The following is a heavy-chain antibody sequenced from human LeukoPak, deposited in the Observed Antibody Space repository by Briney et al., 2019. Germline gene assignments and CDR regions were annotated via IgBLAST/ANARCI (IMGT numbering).Heavy chain of an antibody. Sequence: PGGSLRLPCAASGFTVSSNYMSWVRQAPGKGLEWVSVIYSGGSTYYADSVKGRFTISRDNSKNTLYLQMNSLRAEDTAVYYCARESYCSSTSCQWFHYWGQGTLVTVSS. CDR1: GFTVSSNY. J-gene: IGHJ4*02. V-gene: IGHV3-66*01. CDR3: ARESYCSSTSCQWFHY. D-gene: IGHD2-2*01. CDR2: IYSGGST.